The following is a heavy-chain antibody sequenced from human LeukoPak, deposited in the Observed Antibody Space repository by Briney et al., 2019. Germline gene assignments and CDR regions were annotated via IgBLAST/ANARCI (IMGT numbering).Heavy chain of an antibody. V-gene: IGHV4-59*01. CDR1: GGSISSYY. Sequence: SETLSLTCTVSGGSISSYYWSWIRQPPGKGLEWIGYIYYSGSTNDNPSLKSRVTISVDTSKNQFSLKLSSVTAADTAVYYCARGIHTDTGYSSSCFDYWGQGTLVTVSS. J-gene: IGHJ4*02. CDR3: ARGIHTDTGYSSSCFDY. D-gene: IGHD6-13*01. CDR2: IYYSGST.